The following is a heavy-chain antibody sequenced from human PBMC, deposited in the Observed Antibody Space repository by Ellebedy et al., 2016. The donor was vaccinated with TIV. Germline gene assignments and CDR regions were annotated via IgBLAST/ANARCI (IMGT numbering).Heavy chain of an antibody. V-gene: IGHV4-34*01. CDR1: GGSFSGYY. Sequence: MPSETLSLTCAVYGGSFSGYYWSWIRQPPGKGLEWIGAINHSGSTSYNPSLKSRVSISVDTSSNQFSLKLYSVTAADTTVYYCARAFPYSSGWAFDYWGQGTLITVSS. D-gene: IGHD6-19*01. CDR3: ARAFPYSSGWAFDY. CDR2: INHSGST. J-gene: IGHJ4*02.